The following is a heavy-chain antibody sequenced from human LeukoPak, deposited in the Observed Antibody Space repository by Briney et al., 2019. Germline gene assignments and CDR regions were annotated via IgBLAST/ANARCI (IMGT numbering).Heavy chain of an antibody. V-gene: IGHV4-39*01. J-gene: IGHJ4*02. D-gene: IGHD1-14*01. CDR3: ARHGTISSESYFDY. Sequence: PSETLSLTCTVSGGSISSSSYYWGWIRQPPGKGLEWIGSIYYSGSTYYNPSLKSRVTGFVDTSKNQVSLRLSSVTAADTAVYYCARHGTISSESYFDYWGQGAPVTVSA. CDR1: GGSISSSSYY. CDR2: IYYSGST.